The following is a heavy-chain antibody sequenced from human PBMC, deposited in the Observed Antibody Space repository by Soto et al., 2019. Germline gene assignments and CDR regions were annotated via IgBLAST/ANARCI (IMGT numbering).Heavy chain of an antibody. CDR1: GGSISSYY. CDR3: ARARGSAIAATLDY. D-gene: IGHD2-15*01. CDR2: IYSSGST. J-gene: IGHJ4*02. V-gene: IGHV4-4*07. Sequence: QVQLQESGPGLVKPSETLSLTCSVSGGSISSYYWNWIRQPAGKGLEWIGRIYSSGSTNYNPSLKSRVTMSVDSSKNQCSLKVSSVTAADTAVYYCARARGSAIAATLDYWGQGTLVTVSS.